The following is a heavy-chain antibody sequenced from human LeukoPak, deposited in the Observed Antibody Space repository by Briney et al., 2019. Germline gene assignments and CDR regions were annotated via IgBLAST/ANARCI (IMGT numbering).Heavy chain of an antibody. CDR1: GLTFSSQA. CDR3: AKSRTYSSSCYHFDY. J-gene: IGHJ4*02. D-gene: IGHD6-13*01. Sequence: QTGGSLRLSCAASGLTFSSQAMTWVRQAPGKGLEWVSTISGNGGSTYFADSVKGRFAISRDNSKNMLDLQMNSLRAEDTAVYYCAKSRTYSSSCYHFDYWGQGTLVTVSS. V-gene: IGHV3-23*01. CDR2: ISGNGGST.